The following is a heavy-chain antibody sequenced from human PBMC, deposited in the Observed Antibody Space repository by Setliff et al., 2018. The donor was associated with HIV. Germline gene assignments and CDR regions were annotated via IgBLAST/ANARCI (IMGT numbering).Heavy chain of an antibody. CDR2: MNPNNGNT. J-gene: IGHJ5*02. CDR3: ARGTAPRPASVLEFLEWLFPNWFDP. V-gene: IGHV1-8*02. D-gene: IGHD3-3*02. CDR1: GYTFTSYD. Sequence: ASVKVSCKASGYTFTSYDINWVRQATGQGLEWMGWMNPNNGNTGYAQKFQGRVTMTRNTSISTAYMELSSLRSDDTAVYYCARGTAPRPASVLEFLEWLFPNWFDPWGQGTLVTVS.